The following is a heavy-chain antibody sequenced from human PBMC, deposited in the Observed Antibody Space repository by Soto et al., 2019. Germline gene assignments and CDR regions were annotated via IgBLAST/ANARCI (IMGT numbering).Heavy chain of an antibody. D-gene: IGHD1-1*01. CDR1: GYTFTSYG. CDR2: ISAHNGNT. J-gene: IGHJ4*02. Sequence: QVHLVQSGAEVKKPGASVKVSCKGSGYTFTSYGITWVRQAPGQGLEWMGWISAHNGNTNYAQKLQGRVTVTRDTCPSTDYMELSSLRSDDTAVYSCARGRYGDYWGQGALVTVSS. V-gene: IGHV1-18*01. CDR3: ARGRYGDY.